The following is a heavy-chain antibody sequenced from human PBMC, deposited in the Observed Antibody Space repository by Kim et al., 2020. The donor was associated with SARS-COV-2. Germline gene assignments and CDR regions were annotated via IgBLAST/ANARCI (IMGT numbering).Heavy chain of an antibody. D-gene: IGHD3-10*01. CDR2: IYYSGST. CDR3: ARHSTGGFLADGSGSNFDY. J-gene: IGHJ4*02. V-gene: IGHV4-39*01. Sequence: SETLSLTCTVSGGSISSSSYYWGWIRQPPGKGLEWIGSIYYSGSTYYNPSLKSRVTISVDTSKNQFSLKLSSVTAADTAVYYCARHSTGGFLADGSGSNFDYWGQGTLVTVSS. CDR1: GGSISSSSYY.